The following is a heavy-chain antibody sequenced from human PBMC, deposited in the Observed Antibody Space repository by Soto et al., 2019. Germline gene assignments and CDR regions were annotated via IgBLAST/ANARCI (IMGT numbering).Heavy chain of an antibody. Sequence: SETLSLTCTVSGGSISSSSYYWGWIRQPPGKGLEWIGNIYYSGNTYYNPSLKSRVTISVDTSKNQFSLKLSSVTAADTAVYYCARRGRDDQHFDYWGQGTLVTVSS. CDR2: IYYSGNT. D-gene: IGHD1-26*01. V-gene: IGHV4-39*01. CDR3: ARRGRDDQHFDY. J-gene: IGHJ4*02. CDR1: GGSISSSSYY.